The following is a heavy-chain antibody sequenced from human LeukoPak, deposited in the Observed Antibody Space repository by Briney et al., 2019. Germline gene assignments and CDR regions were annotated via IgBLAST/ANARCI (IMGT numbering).Heavy chain of an antibody. D-gene: IGHD5-12*01. V-gene: IGHV1-46*01. Sequence: ASVKVSCKASGYTFTGYYMHWVRKAPGQGLEWMGIINPSGGSTSYAQKFQGRVTMTRDMSTSTVYMELSSLRSEDTAVYYCARDPIVATIRFFDYWGQGTLVTVSS. J-gene: IGHJ4*02. CDR2: INPSGGST. CDR3: ARDPIVATIRFFDY. CDR1: GYTFTGYY.